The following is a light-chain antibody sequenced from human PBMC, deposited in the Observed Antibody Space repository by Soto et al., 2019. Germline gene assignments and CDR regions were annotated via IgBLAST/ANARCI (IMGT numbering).Light chain of an antibody. Sequence: TQSPATLSSSVGDRVTITCRASQSIGSWLAWYQQKPEKAPKLLIYKESILETGVPSRFSGSGSGTEFSLIITSLQPDDFATYYCQQYSRYPWTFGQGTKVDI. CDR3: QQYSRYPWT. V-gene: IGKV1-5*03. CDR1: QSIGSW. CDR2: KES. J-gene: IGKJ1*01.